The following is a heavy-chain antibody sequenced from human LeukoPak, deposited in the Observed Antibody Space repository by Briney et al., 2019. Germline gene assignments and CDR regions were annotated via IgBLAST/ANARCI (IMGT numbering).Heavy chain of an antibody. CDR2: ISAYNGNT. J-gene: IGHJ6*03. Sequence: GASVKVSCKASGYTFTSYAMNWVRQAPGQGLEWMGWISAYNGNTNYAQKLQGRVTMTTDTSTSTAYMELRSLRSDDTAVYYCARGRRIDDFWSGYLVLARTYYYYMDVWGKGTTVTVSS. CDR1: GYTFTSYA. V-gene: IGHV1-18*01. CDR3: ARGRRIDDFWSGYLVLARTYYYYMDV. D-gene: IGHD3-3*01.